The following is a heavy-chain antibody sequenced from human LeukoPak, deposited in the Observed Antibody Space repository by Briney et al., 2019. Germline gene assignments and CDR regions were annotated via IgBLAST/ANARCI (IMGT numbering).Heavy chain of an antibody. V-gene: IGHV3-7*01. J-gene: IGHJ4*02. CDR3: ARTRITMIVGLASRFDY. D-gene: IGHD3-22*01. CDR2: IKKDGSEK. CDR1: VSPSSNAW. Sequence: GGPLGLSGEPSVSPSSNAWWNWARRAQGRGLGGVAKIKKDGSEKYYVDSVKGRFTISRDNAKNSLYLQMNSLRAEDTAVYYCARTRITMIVGLASRFDYWGQGTLVTVSS.